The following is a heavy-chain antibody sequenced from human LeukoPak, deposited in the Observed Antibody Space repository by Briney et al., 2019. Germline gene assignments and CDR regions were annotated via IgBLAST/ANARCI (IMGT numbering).Heavy chain of an antibody. CDR1: GFTFNKYY. J-gene: IGHJ4*02. CDR2: MSSDGSNT. CDR3: IRVPY. V-gene: IGHV3-74*01. Sequence: PGGSLRLSCAVSGFTFNKYYMHWVRQAPGKGLVWVSRMSSDGSNTNYADSVKGRFTISRDNAKNTLYLQMNSLRAEDTAVYYCIRVPYWGQGALVTVSS.